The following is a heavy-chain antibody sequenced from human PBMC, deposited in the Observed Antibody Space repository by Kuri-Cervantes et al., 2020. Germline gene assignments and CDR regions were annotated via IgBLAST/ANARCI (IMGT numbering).Heavy chain of an antibody. CDR3: ARGHRGYSGYDYSYYYLDV. V-gene: IGHV3-23*01. CDR2: ISGSGGST. CDR1: GFTFSSYA. D-gene: IGHD5-12*01. Sequence: GGSLRLSCAASGFTFSSYAMSWVRQAPGKGLEWVSAISGSGGSTYYADSVKGRFTISRDNAKNSLYLQMSSLRVEDTVAYYCARGHRGYSGYDYSYYYLDVWGKGTTVTVSS. J-gene: IGHJ6*03.